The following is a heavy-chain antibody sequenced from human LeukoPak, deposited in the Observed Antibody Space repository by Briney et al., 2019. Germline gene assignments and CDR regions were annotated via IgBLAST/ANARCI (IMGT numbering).Heavy chain of an antibody. CDR1: GFTFSSYW. CDR3: ARDAYYDILTGYYRGGMDV. D-gene: IGHD3-9*01. J-gene: IGHJ6*02. Sequence: GGSLRLSCAASGFTFSSYWMSWVRQAPGKGLEWVANIKQDGSEKYYVDSVKGRFTISRDNAKNSLYLQMNSLRAEDTAVYYCARDAYYDILTGYYRGGMDVWGQGTTVTVSS. V-gene: IGHV3-7*01. CDR2: IKQDGSEK.